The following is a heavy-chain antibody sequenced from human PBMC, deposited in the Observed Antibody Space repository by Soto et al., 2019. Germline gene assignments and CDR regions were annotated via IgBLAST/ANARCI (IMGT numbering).Heavy chain of an antibody. CDR3: ASPARGYGDYGEWFDP. Sequence: QVQLVQSGAEVKKPGSSVKVSCKASGGTFSSYTISWVRQAPGQGLEWMGRIIPILGIANYAQKFQGRVTITADKSTSTAYMELSSLRSEDTAVYYCASPARGYGDYGEWFDPWGQGTLVTVSS. CDR1: GGTFSSYT. V-gene: IGHV1-69*02. D-gene: IGHD4-17*01. J-gene: IGHJ5*02. CDR2: IIPILGIA.